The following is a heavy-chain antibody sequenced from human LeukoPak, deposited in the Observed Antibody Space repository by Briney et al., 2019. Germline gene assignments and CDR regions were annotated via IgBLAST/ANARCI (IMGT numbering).Heavy chain of an antibody. J-gene: IGHJ4*02. CDR3: GRDLMGSIDY. V-gene: IGHV3-74*01. D-gene: IGHD3-16*01. Sequence: GGSLRLSCAASGLTFRSYWMHWVRHAPGKGLVWVSRIDNDGSDTIYADSVKGRFTISRDNAKNTLYLQMDSLGVEDTAVYYCGRDLMGSIDYWGQGTLVTVSS. CDR1: GLTFRSYW. CDR2: IDNDGSDT.